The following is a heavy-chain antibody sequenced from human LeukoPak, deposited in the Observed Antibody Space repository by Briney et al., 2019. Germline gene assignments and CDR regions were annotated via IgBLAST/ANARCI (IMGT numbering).Heavy chain of an antibody. CDR1: GYTFTGYY. D-gene: IGHD6-19*01. CDR3: AKDFRDQWLVNAFHI. V-gene: IGHV1-2*02. J-gene: IGHJ3*02. CDR2: INPNSGGT. Sequence: ASVKVSCKASGYTFTGYYLHWVRQAPGQGLEWMGWINPNSGGTNYAQKFQGSVTMTRDTSISTAYMELRSLEYDDTAVYYCAKDFRDQWLVNAFHIWGQGTMVTVSS.